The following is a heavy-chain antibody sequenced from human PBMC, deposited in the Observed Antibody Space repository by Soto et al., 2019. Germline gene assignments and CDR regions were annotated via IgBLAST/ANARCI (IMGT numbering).Heavy chain of an antibody. CDR3: ARVPSP. V-gene: IGHV4-30-2*01. CDR1: GGSISSGGYS. J-gene: IGHJ5*02. Sequence: QLQLQESGSGLVKPSQTLSLTCAVSGGSISSGGYSWSWIRQPPGKGLEWIGYIYHSGSTYYNPPPXSXPPTSVDGSQTQSSLKLRSVTAADTAVYYCARVPSPWGQGILVTVSS. CDR2: IYHSGST.